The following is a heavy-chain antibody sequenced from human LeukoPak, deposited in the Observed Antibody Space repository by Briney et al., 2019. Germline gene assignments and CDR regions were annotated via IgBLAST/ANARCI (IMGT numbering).Heavy chain of an antibody. Sequence: PGGSLRLSCAASGFTFNNYWMSWVRQAPGKGLEWVANIKQDGSEKYYVDSVKGRFTISRDNAKNSLYLQMNSLRADDAAMYYCARDSPALPSWGQGTLVTVSS. CDR1: GFTFNNYW. CDR3: ARDSPALPS. CDR2: IKQDGSEK. V-gene: IGHV3-7*01. J-gene: IGHJ4*02.